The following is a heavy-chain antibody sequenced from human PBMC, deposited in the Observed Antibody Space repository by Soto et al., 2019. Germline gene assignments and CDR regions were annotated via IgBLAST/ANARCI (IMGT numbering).Heavy chain of an antibody. D-gene: IGHD3-10*01. J-gene: IGHJ4*02. V-gene: IGHV2-5*02. Sequence: QITLKESGPTLVTPTQTLTLTCTFSGFSFTTTGVGVGWIRQPPGKALEWLALIYWDDVKRYSPSLRTRLTITKDTSKNQVLLTLTNMDPVDTATYYCAHRCYLGYFDSWGQGTLVTVSS. CDR1: GFSFTTTGVG. CDR2: IYWDDVK. CDR3: AHRCYLGYFDS.